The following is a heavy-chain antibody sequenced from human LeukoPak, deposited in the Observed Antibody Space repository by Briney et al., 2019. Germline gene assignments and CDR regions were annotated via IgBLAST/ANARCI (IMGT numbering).Heavy chain of an antibody. V-gene: IGHV4-39*07. D-gene: IGHD3-10*01. CDR3: ARVFGDGSGLDY. J-gene: IGHJ4*02. Sequence: SETLSLTCTVSGGSISSSTDYWGWIRQPPGKGLEWIVTIYYSGPTYYNPSLKSRVTISVDTSKNRFSLNLSSVTAADTAVYYCARVFGDGSGLDYWGQGTLVTVSS. CDR1: GGSISSSTDY. CDR2: IYYSGPT.